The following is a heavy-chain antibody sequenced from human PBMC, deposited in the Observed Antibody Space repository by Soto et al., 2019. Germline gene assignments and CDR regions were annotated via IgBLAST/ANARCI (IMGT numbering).Heavy chain of an antibody. D-gene: IGHD3-16*01. CDR3: AGATDYDYIWGSDPPGGY. Sequence: QVQLVESGGGVVQPGRSLRLSCAASGFTFSSYGMHWVRQAPGKGLVWVAVIWYDGSNKYYADSVKGRFTISRDNSKNTLYLQMNSLRAEDTAVYYCAGATDYDYIWGSDPPGGYWGQGTLVTVSS. CDR1: GFTFSSYG. J-gene: IGHJ4*02. V-gene: IGHV3-33*01. CDR2: IWYDGSNK.